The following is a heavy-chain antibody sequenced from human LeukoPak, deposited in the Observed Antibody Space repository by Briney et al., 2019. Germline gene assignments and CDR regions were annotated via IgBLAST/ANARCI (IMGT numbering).Heavy chain of an antibody. V-gene: IGHV4-30-4*01. CDR3: ARLYGSGSYTYNWFDP. D-gene: IGHD3-10*01. CDR2: IYYSGST. CDR1: SGSISSGDCY. J-gene: IGHJ5*02. Sequence: SETLSLTCTVSSGSISSGDCYWSWIRQPRGKGLEWIGYIYYSGSTYYYPSLKSRVTISVDTSKNQFSLKLSSVTAADTAVYYCARLYGSGSYTYNWFDPWGQGTLVTVSS.